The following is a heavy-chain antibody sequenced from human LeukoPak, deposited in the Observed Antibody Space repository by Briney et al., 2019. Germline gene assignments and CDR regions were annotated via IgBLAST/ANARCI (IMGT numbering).Heavy chain of an antibody. J-gene: IGHJ4*02. CDR1: GFTFSSYA. CDR3: ASRTAPDY. V-gene: IGHV3-7*01. Sequence: GGSLRLSCAASGFTFSSYAMSWVRQAPGKGLEWVANIKEDGSERYYVDSVKGRFTISRDNAKNSLYLQMDSLRAEDTAVYYCASRTAPDYWGQGTLVTVSS. CDR2: IKEDGSER.